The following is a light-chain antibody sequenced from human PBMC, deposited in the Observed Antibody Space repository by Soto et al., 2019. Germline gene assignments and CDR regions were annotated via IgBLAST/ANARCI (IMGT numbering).Light chain of an antibody. CDR2: AAS. CDR3: QQTYSTPFT. CDR1: QTISNY. Sequence: DYQMTQSPSSLSASVGDTVIITCRSSQTISNYLNWYQQKPGKAPELLIYAASRLQSGVPSRFSGSGSGTEFTLTIHSLQPEDFATYYCQQTYSTPFTFGPGTKVDIK. V-gene: IGKV1-39*01. J-gene: IGKJ3*01.